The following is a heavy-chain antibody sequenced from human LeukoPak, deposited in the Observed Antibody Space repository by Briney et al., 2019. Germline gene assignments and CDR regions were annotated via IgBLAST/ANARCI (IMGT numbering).Heavy chain of an antibody. J-gene: IGHJ4*02. Sequence: ASVKVSCKASGYTFTGYYMHWVRQAPGQGLEWMGWINPNSGGTNYAQKFQGWVTMTRDTSISTAYMELSRLRSDDTAVYYCAREADPSSGWYDYWGQGTLVTVSS. CDR1: GYTFTGYY. V-gene: IGHV1-2*04. D-gene: IGHD6-19*01. CDR2: INPNSGGT. CDR3: AREADPSSGWYDY.